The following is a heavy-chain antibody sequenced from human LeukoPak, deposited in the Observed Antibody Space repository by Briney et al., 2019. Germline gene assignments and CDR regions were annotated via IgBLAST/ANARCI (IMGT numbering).Heavy chain of an antibody. CDR1: GGTFSSYA. J-gene: IGHJ4*02. CDR2: IIPIFGTA. CDR3: ATHVGSTVSQHTDY. V-gene: IGHV1-69*05. D-gene: IGHD4-17*01. Sequence: SVKVSCKASGGTFSSYAISWVRQAPGQELEWMGRIIPIFGTANYAQKFQGRVTITTDESTSTAYMELSSLRSEDTAVYYCATHVGSTVSQHTDYWGQGTLVTVSS.